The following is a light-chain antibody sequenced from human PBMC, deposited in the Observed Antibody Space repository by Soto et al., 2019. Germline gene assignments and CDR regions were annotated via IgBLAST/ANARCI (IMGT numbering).Light chain of an antibody. V-gene: IGLV2-14*01. CDR1: SSDIGAYDY. Sequence: ALTQPASVSGSPGQSITISCTGSSSDIGAYDYVSWYQQRPVKAPKLMIFDVTNRPSGVSDRFSGSKSGNTASLTISGLQTEDEADYYCSSYTCSSSPYVFGTGTKVTVL. CDR3: SSYTCSSSPYV. CDR2: DVT. J-gene: IGLJ1*01.